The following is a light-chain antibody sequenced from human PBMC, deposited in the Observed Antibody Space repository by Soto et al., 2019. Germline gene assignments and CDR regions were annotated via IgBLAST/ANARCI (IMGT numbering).Light chain of an antibody. J-gene: IGLJ1*01. CDR2: ASR. CDR3: QSYDSSLTGSNV. V-gene: IGLV1-40*01. CDR1: SSNIGAGFD. Sequence: QSVLTQPPSVSGAPGQRVTISCTGSSSNIGAGFDVHWYQQLPGTAPKLLIYASRNRPSGVPDRFSGSKSGTSASLAITGLQPEDEADYYCQSYDSSLTGSNVFGTGTKVTVL.